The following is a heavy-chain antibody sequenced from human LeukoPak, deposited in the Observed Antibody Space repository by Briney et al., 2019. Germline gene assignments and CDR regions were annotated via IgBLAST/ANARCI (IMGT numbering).Heavy chain of an antibody. CDR2: VNPNSGDT. CDR3: ARGVTETTTGLTKFDP. J-gene: IGHJ5*02. D-gene: IGHD1-1*01. V-gene: IGHV1-2*02. Sequence: GASVKVSCKASGYTFTAYHIHWVRQAPRQGLEWVGWVNPNSGDTHYAQSFQGRVTTTRDTSISTVYMDMSRLTSDDAAAYYCARGVTETTTGLTKFDPWGQGTLVTVSS. CDR1: GYTFTAYH.